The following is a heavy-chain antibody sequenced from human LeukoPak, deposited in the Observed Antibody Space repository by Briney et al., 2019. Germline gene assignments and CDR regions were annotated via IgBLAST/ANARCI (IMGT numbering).Heavy chain of an antibody. Sequence: GGSLRLSCAAPGFTFSSYAMTWVRQAPGKGLEWVSAISGSGGSTYYSDSVKGRFTISRDNSKNTLYLQMNSLRAEDTAVYYCAKGFSSSQTRGPFDIWGQGTMVTVSS. CDR1: GFTFSSYA. CDR2: ISGSGGST. J-gene: IGHJ3*02. CDR3: AKGFSSSQTRGPFDI. D-gene: IGHD6-13*01. V-gene: IGHV3-23*01.